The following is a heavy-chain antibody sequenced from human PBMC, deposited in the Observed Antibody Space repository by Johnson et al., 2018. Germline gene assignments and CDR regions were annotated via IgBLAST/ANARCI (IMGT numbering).Heavy chain of an antibody. CDR2: ITATATTI. CDR3: ARDPHYDLLFMDV. CDR1: GFTFSDYC. V-gene: IGHV3-11*04. J-gene: IGHJ6*03. Sequence: QVQLVQSGGGLVKPGGSLRLSCAASGFTFSDYCMTWIRQAPGKAPEWVSSITATATTIYYADSVKGLFTVSRDNAKNSLYLQMNGLRVEDTAVYYCARDPHYDLLFMDVWGKGTTVTVSS. D-gene: IGHD3-3*01.